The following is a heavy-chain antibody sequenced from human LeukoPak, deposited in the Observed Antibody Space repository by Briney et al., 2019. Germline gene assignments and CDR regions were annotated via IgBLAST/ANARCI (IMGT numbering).Heavy chain of an antibody. J-gene: IGHJ4*02. D-gene: IGHD3-22*01. CDR1: GDSINSLDL. CDR3: AGLVGRYSSGLYYYHFDY. CDR2: MYLSGTT. Sequence: KPSGTLSLTCTVSGDSINSLDLWSWVRQPPGKGLEWIGEMYLSGTTHSNPSVKSRVTISIDKSKNQFFLNLSSVTAADTAVYYCAGLVGRYSSGLYYYHFDYWGQGTLVTVSS. V-gene: IGHV4-4*02.